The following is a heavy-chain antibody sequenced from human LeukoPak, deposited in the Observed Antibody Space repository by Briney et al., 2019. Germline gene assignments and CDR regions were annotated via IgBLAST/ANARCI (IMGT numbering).Heavy chain of an antibody. CDR1: GYTFTSYD. V-gene: IGHV1-8*01. CDR3: ASGYYDSSGYYPGDY. Sequence: ASVKDSCKASGYTFTSYDINWVRQATGQGLEWMGWMNPNSGNRGYAQKFQGRVTMTRNTSISTAYMELSSLRSEDTAVYYCASGYYDSSGYYPGDYWGQGTLVTVSS. CDR2: MNPNSGNR. J-gene: IGHJ4*02. D-gene: IGHD3-22*01.